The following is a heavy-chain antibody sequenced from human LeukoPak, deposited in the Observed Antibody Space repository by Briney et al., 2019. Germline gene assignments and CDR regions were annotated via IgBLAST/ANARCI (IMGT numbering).Heavy chain of an antibody. Sequence: VASVKVSCKASGYTFTSNAMNWVRQAPGQGLEWMGWINTNTGDPTYAQGFTGRFVFSLDTSVTTAYLQISSLKAEDTAVYYCARDVGVAVFDYWGQGTLVTVSS. D-gene: IGHD6-19*01. CDR2: INTNTGDP. CDR1: GYTFTSNA. V-gene: IGHV7-4-1*02. J-gene: IGHJ4*02. CDR3: ARDVGVAVFDY.